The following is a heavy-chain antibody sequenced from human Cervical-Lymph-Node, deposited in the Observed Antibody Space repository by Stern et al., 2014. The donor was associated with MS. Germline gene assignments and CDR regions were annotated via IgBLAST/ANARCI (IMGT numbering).Heavy chain of an antibody. CDR2: ISGSGGSI. J-gene: IGHJ6*02. D-gene: IGHD3-22*01. V-gene: IGHV3-23*04. Sequence: EVQLVESGGDLVQPGGSLRLSWAASGFTFNKYAMNWVRQAPGKGLEWVSTISGSGGSIYYADSVKGRFTISRDNSENTLYLQMHSLRAEDTAIYYCAKQYFDSSGYSYYYGMDVWGQGTTVTVSS. CDR3: AKQYFDSSGYSYYYGMDV. CDR1: GFTFNKYA.